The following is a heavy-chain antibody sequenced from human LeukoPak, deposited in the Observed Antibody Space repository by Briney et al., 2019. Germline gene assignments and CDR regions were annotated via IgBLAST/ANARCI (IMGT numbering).Heavy chain of an antibody. CDR3: AKDQGIVVVTAIGQH. Sequence: GGSLRLSCAASGFTLSSYGMHWVRQAPGKGLEWVAVISYDGSNKYYADSVKGRFTISRDNSKNTLYLQMNSLIAEDTAVYYCAKDQGIVVVTAIGQHWGQGTLVTVSS. D-gene: IGHD2-21*02. V-gene: IGHV3-30*18. J-gene: IGHJ1*01. CDR2: ISYDGSNK. CDR1: GFTLSSYG.